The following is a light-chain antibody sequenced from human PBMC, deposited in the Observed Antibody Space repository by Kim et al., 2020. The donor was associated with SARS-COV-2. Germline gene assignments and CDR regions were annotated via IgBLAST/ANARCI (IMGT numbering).Light chain of an antibody. Sequence: DIQMTQSPSSLSASVGERVTITCRASQPISNYLNWYQQKPGKAPKILIYAASSVQSGVPSRFSGSGSGTDFTLTINSLQPEDFATYYCQQYASTPFAFGQGTKVEIK. CDR3: QQYASTPFA. CDR1: QPISNY. J-gene: IGKJ1*01. CDR2: AAS. V-gene: IGKV1-39*01.